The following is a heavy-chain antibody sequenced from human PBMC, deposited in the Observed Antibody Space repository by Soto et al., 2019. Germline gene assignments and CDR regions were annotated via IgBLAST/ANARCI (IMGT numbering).Heavy chain of an antibody. Sequence: QVQLVQSGAEVKKPGASVKVSCKASGYSFQTYSIHWVRQAPGQRLEWMGSINAGSGNAKYSPKFQDRVKITRDTSATTAYMELSSLRSEDTAVYFCARNRLLWFEDFDTWGRGTLVNVSS. V-gene: IGHV1-3*01. CDR3: ARNRLLWFEDFDT. J-gene: IGHJ4*02. CDR2: INAGSGNA. CDR1: GYSFQTYS. D-gene: IGHD3-10*01.